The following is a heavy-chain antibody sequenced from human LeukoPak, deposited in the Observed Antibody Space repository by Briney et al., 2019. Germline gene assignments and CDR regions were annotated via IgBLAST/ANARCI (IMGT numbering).Heavy chain of an antibody. V-gene: IGHV3-7*01. J-gene: IGHJ4*02. CDR3: GRFGYVGDVDL. CDR2: INPGGSET. D-gene: IGHD1-26*01. Sequence: GGSLRLSCAASGFSLSTYWVTWVRQAPGTGLEWVANINPGGSETYYVEPVKGRFTISRDNAKNLVYLQMNSLRAEDSAVYRCGRFGYVGDVDLWGQGTLVTVSS. CDR1: GFSLSTYW.